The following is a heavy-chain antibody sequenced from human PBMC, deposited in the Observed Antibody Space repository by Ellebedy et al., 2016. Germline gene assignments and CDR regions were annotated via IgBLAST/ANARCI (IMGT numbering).Heavy chain of an antibody. J-gene: IGHJ6*02. CDR2: ISRTGSYI. V-gene: IGHV3-21*01. Sequence: GESLKISCAASAFTFSDFAMNWVRQVPGKGLEWVSSISRTGSYIYYADSVKGRFTISRDNAKNSLSLQMNSLRTEDTAVYYCASRAMAVAGTDPPIDYYYGMDVWGQGTTVTVSS. CDR3: ASRAMAVAGTDPPIDYYYGMDV. D-gene: IGHD6-19*01. CDR1: AFTFSDFA.